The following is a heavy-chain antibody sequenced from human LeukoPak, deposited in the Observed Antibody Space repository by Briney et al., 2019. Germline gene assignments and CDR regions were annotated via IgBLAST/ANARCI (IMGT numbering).Heavy chain of an antibody. Sequence: GGSLRLSCAASGFTFSSYWMHWVRQAPGKGLVWVSRINSDGSSTSYADSVKGRFTISRDNAKNTLYLQMNSLRAEDTAVYYCARDYLAYYYDSSGYYRFDPWGQGTLVTVSS. CDR3: ARDYLAYYYDSSGYYRFDP. CDR2: INSDGSST. J-gene: IGHJ5*02. CDR1: GFTFSSYW. D-gene: IGHD3-22*01. V-gene: IGHV3-74*01.